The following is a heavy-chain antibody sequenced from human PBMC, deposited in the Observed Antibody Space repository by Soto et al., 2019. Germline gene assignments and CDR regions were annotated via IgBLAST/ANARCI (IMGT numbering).Heavy chain of an antibody. J-gene: IGHJ3*02. CDR2: ISYDGSNK. D-gene: IGHD2-15*01. CDR3: AKLGYCSGGSCYMGAFDI. V-gene: IGHV3-30*18. CDR1: GFTFSSYG. Sequence: GGSLRLSCAASGFTFSSYGMHWVRQAPGKGLEWVAVISYDGSNKYYADSVKGRFTISRDNSKNTLYLQMNSLRAEDTAVYYCAKLGYCSGGSCYMGAFDIWGQGTMVTVS.